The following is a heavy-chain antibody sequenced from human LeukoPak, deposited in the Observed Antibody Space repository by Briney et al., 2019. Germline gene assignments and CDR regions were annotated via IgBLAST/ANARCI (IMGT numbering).Heavy chain of an antibody. CDR3: ARGHIVVLTAPDY. J-gene: IGHJ4*02. V-gene: IGHV3-74*01. Sequence: PGGSLRLSCAASGFTFSSHGIDWVRQAPGKGLVWVSRINSDGSSTSYADSVKGRFTISRDNAKNTLYLQMNSLRAEDTAVYYCARGHIVVLTAPDYWGQGTLVTVSS. CDR2: INSDGSST. CDR1: GFTFSSHG. D-gene: IGHD2-21*02.